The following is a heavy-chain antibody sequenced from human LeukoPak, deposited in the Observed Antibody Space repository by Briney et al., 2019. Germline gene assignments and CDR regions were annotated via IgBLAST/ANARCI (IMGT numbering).Heavy chain of an antibody. J-gene: IGHJ4*02. CDR3: AKANWVSNADAVL. Sequence: GGSLRLSCAASGFTFSSYAMSWVRQAPARGLEWVSSLRGDGETFYAESVKGRFTLSRDESRNTVYLQMNNLRVEDTAVYYCAKANWVSNADAVLWGQGTLVTVSS. D-gene: IGHD1-1*01. CDR1: GFTFSSYA. CDR2: LRGDGET. V-gene: IGHV3-23*01.